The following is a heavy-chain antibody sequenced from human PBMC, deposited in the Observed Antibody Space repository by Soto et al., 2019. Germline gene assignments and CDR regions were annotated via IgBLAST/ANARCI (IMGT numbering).Heavy chain of an antibody. V-gene: IGHV3-73*01. CDR1: GFTFSGSA. D-gene: IGHD7-27*01. Sequence: PGGSLRLSCAASGFTFSGSAMHWVRQASGKGLEWVGRIRSKANSYATAYAASVKGRFTISRDDSKNTAYLQMNSLKTEDTAVYYCTRLWATGAGAFDIWGQGTMVTVSS. CDR3: TRLWATGAGAFDI. J-gene: IGHJ3*02. CDR2: IRSKANSYAT.